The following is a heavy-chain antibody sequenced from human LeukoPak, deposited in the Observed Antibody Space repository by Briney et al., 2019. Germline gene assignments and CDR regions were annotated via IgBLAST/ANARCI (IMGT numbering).Heavy chain of an antibody. V-gene: IGHV3-72*01. J-gene: IGHJ4*02. CDR2: SGNKDNSYIT. Sequence: PEGSLRLSCAASGFTLSAHRMDWIRQAPGKGLEWIGRSGNKDNSYITHYAASVRDRFTISRDESKNSVYLQMNSLKTEDTAVYYCAWGDAYCSGDCFSDWGQGTLVTVSA. CDR1: GFTLSAHR. D-gene: IGHD2-21*02. CDR3: AWGDAYCSGDCFSD.